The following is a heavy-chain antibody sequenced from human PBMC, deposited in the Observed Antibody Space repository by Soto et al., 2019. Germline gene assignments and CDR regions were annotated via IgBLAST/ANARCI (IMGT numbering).Heavy chain of an antibody. D-gene: IGHD3-10*01. CDR3: ARSGEFSASDYFGF. V-gene: IGHV3-9*01. CDR2: ISWNSGRI. Sequence: PGGSLRLSCGASGFTFDDYGMHWVRQAPGKGLEWVSSISWNSGRIGYADSVKGRFTISRDNVKNSLYLQMSSLRAEDTALYYCARSGEFSASDYFGFWGQGTLVTVSS. CDR1: GFTFDDYG. J-gene: IGHJ4*02.